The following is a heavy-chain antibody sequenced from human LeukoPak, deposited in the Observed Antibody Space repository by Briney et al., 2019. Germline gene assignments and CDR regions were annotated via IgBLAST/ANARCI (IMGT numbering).Heavy chain of an antibody. CDR1: GGSISSYY. D-gene: IGHD1-26*01. CDR2: INHSGST. Sequence: SETLSLTCTVSGGSISSYYWSWIRQPPGKGLEWIGEINHSGSTNYNPSLKSRVTISVDTSKNQFSLKLSSVTAADTAVYYCARDDTTWSDGQSWFDPWGQGTLVTVSS. J-gene: IGHJ5*02. CDR3: ARDDTTWSDGQSWFDP. V-gene: IGHV4-34*01.